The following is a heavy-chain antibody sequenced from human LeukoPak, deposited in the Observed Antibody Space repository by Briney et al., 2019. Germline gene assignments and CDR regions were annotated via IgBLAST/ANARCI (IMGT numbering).Heavy chain of an antibody. J-gene: IGHJ5*02. Sequence: GGSLRLSCAASGFTFSSYAMHWVCQALGKGLEWVAVISYDGSNKYYADSVKGRFTISRDNSKNTLYLQMNSLRAEDTAVYYCARVINPWGQGTLVTVSS. D-gene: IGHD3-10*01. CDR3: ARVINP. V-gene: IGHV3-30*01. CDR1: GFTFSSYA. CDR2: ISYDGSNK.